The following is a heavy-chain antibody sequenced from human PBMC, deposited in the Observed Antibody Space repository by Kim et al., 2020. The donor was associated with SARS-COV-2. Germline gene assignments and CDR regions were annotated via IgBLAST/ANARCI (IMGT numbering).Heavy chain of an antibody. CDR3: ASYYYDSSGDSY. V-gene: IGHV4-34*01. Sequence: SETLSPTCAVYGASFSGYYWSWIRQPPGKGLEWIGEINHSGSTNYNPSLKSRVTISVDTSKNQFSLKLSSVTAADTAVYYCASYYYDSSGDSYWGQGTLVTVSS. J-gene: IGHJ4*02. CDR1: GASFSGYY. CDR2: INHSGST. D-gene: IGHD3-22*01.